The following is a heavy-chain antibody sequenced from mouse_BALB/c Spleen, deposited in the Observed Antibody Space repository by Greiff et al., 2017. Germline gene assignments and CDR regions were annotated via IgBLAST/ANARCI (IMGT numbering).Heavy chain of an antibody. CDR3: ARERAFEGYFDV. V-gene: IGHV2-4-1*01. J-gene: IGHJ1*01. Sequence: QVQLQQSGPGLVQPSQSLSITCTVSGFSLTSYGVHWVRQSPGKGLEWLGVIWSGGSTDYNAAFISRLSISKDNSKSQVFLKMNSLQTDDTARYYCARERAFEGYFDVWGAGTTVTVSS. CDR2: IWSGGST. D-gene: IGHD6-1*01. CDR1: GFSLTSYG.